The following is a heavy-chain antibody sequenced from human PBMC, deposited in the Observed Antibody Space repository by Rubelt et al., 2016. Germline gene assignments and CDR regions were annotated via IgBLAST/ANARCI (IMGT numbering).Heavy chain of an antibody. Sequence: QVQLVQSGAEVKKPGASVKVSCKVSGYTFTELSMHWVRQAPGKGLEWTGGFDPEDGETIYAQRFQGRVTSTEDTSTDTAYMERSSLRAEDTAVYYCATGQYSSGCDYWGQGTLVTVSS. J-gene: IGHJ4*02. CDR3: ATGQYSSGCDY. V-gene: IGHV1-24*01. CDR2: FDPEDGET. D-gene: IGHD6-19*01. CDR1: GYTFTELS.